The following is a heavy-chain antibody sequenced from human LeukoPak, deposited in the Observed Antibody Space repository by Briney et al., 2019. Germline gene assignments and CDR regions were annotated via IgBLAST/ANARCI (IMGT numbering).Heavy chain of an antibody. V-gene: IGHV1-18*01. CDR1: GGTFSSYG. CDR2: ISAYNGNT. CDR3: ARDGPLSIAGTTSGAFDY. Sequence: ASVKVSCKASGGTFSSYGISWVRQAPGQGLEWMGWISAYNGNTNYAQKLQGRVTMTTDTSTSTAYMELRSLRSDDTAVYYCARDGPLSIAGTTSGAFDYWGQGTLVTVSS. J-gene: IGHJ4*02. D-gene: IGHD1-20*01.